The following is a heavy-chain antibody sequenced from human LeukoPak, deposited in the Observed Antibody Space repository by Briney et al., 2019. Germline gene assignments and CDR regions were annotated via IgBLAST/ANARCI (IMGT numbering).Heavy chain of an antibody. Sequence: SETLSLTCAVYGGSFSGYYWSWLRQPPGKGLEWLGEINHSGSTNYNPSLKSRVTISVDTSKNQFSLKLSSVTAADTAVYYCARGRRGYSYGVFDYWGQGTLVTVSS. D-gene: IGHD5-18*01. V-gene: IGHV4-34*01. CDR1: GGSFSGYY. J-gene: IGHJ4*02. CDR2: INHSGST. CDR3: ARGRRGYSYGVFDY.